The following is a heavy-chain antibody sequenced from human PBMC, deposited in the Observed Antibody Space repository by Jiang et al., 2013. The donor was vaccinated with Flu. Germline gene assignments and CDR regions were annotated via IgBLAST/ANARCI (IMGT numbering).Heavy chain of an antibody. D-gene: IGHD3-10*01. CDR2: VNPSGGSP. J-gene: IGHJ3*02. CDR1: GYTFTTYY. V-gene: IGHV1-46*01. Sequence: SGAEVKKPGASVKVSCKTSGYTFTTYYMHWVRQAPGQGLEWMGIVNPSGGSPTYAQKFQGRVSMTRDTSTSTFYMELSSLTSEDTAVYYCARDYYALGSYDAFDIWGQGTLVTVFS. CDR3: ARDYYALGSYDAFDI.